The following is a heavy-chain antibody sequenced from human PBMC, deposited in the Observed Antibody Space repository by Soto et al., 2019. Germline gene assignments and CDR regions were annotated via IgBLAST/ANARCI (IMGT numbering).Heavy chain of an antibody. D-gene: IGHD4-17*01. Sequence: SETLSLTCAVYGGSFSGYYWSWIRQPPGKGLEWIGEINHSGSTNYNPSLKSRVTISVDTSKNQFSLKLSSVTAADTAVYYCARGPDEEGDYGDSIWGQGTLVTVSS. J-gene: IGHJ4*02. CDR3: ARGPDEEGDYGDSI. CDR2: INHSGST. CDR1: GGSFSGYY. V-gene: IGHV4-34*01.